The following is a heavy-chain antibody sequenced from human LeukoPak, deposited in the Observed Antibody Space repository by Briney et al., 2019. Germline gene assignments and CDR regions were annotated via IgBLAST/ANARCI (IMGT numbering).Heavy chain of an antibody. CDR2: INWNGGST. Sequence: SGGSLRLSCAASGFTFSNYAMSWVRQAPGKGLEWVSGINWNGGSTGYADSVKGRFTISRDNAKNSLYLQMNSLRAEDTALYYCARLRDSNLYYFDYWGQGTLVTVSS. CDR1: GFTFSNYA. D-gene: IGHD4-11*01. V-gene: IGHV3-20*04. CDR3: ARLRDSNLYYFDY. J-gene: IGHJ4*02.